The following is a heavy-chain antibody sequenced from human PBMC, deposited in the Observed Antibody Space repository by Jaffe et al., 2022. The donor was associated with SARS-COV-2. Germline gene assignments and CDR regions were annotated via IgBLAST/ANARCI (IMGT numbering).Heavy chain of an antibody. Sequence: QVQLVESGGGVVQPGRSLRLSCAASGFTFSSYGMHWVRQAPGKGLEWVAVISYDGSNKYYADSVKGRFTISRDNSKNTLYLQMNSLRAEDTAVYYCAKDLPAYVVPAARVYYGMDVWGQGTTVTVSS. CDR3: AKDLPAYVVPAARVYYGMDV. D-gene: IGHD2-2*01. CDR1: GFTFSSYG. J-gene: IGHJ6*02. CDR2: ISYDGSNK. V-gene: IGHV3-30*18.